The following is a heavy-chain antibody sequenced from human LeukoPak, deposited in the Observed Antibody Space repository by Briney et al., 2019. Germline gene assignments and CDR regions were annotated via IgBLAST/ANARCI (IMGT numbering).Heavy chain of an antibody. CDR3: ARGITSGPRRYDVRNFDY. Sequence: GGSLRLSCAASGFTFSSYAMSWVRQAPGKGLEWVANIKQDGSEKYYVDSVKGRFTISRDNAKNSLYLQMNSLRAEDTAVYYCARGITSGPRRYDVRNFDYWGQGTPVTVSS. D-gene: IGHD3-3*01. J-gene: IGHJ4*02. V-gene: IGHV3-7*01. CDR2: IKQDGSEK. CDR1: GFTFSSYA.